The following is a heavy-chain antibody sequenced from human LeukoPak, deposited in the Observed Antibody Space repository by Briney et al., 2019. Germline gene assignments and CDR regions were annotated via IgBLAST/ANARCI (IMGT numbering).Heavy chain of an antibody. CDR1: GGSISNYW. J-gene: IGHJ4*02. V-gene: IGHV4-59*01. CDR2: VFDSGGT. CDR3: ARGYSSSWNYFDY. D-gene: IGHD6-13*01. Sequence: SETLSLTCTVSGGSISNYWWSWIRQPPAKRLEWMGYVFDSGGTNYNPSLKSRVTISVDTSKKQFSLKLSSVTAADTAVYYCARGYSSSWNYFDYWGQGTLVTVSS.